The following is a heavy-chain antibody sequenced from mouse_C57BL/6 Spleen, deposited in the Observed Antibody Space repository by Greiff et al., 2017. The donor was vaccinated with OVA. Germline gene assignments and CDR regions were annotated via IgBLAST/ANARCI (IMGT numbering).Heavy chain of an antibody. V-gene: IGHV5-17*01. Sequence: EVKLVESGGGLVKPGGSLKLSCAASGFTFSDYGMHWVRQAPEQGLEWVAYISSGSSTIYYADTVKGRFTISRDNAKNTLFLQMTSLRSEDTAMYYCARSEIYYGSSHWYFDVWGTGTTVTVSS. CDR2: ISSGSSTI. CDR3: ARSEIYYGSSHWYFDV. CDR1: GFTFSDYG. D-gene: IGHD1-1*01. J-gene: IGHJ1*03.